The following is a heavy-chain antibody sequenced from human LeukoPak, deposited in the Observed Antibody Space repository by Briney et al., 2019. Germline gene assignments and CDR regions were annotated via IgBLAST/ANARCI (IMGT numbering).Heavy chain of an antibody. Sequence: GGSLRLSCAASGFTFSSYSMNWVRQAPGKGLEWVSSISSSSSYIYYADSVKGRFTISRGNAKNSLYLQMNSLRAEDTAVYYCARDWSGYSHDAFDIWGQGTMVTVSS. J-gene: IGHJ3*02. CDR2: ISSSSSYI. V-gene: IGHV3-21*01. CDR1: GFTFSSYS. D-gene: IGHD3-3*01. CDR3: ARDWSGYSHDAFDI.